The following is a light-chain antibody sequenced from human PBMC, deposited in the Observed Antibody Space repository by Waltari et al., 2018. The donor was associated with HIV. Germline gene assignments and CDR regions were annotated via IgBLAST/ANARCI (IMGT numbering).Light chain of an antibody. Sequence: SSELTQPPSVSVSPGQTVRIPCSGDALPTQYTSWYQQKPGQPPVLVMYKDTQRSSGTPERFSGSSSGTTVTLTITAVRAEDEAYYYCQSGDNKLTSVFFGGGTRLTVL. J-gene: IGLJ2*01. V-gene: IGLV3-25*03. CDR1: ALPTQY. CDR2: KDT. CDR3: QSGDNKLTSVF.